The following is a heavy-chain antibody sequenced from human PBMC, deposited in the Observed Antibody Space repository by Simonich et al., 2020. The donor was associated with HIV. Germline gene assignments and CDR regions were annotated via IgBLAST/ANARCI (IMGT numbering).Heavy chain of an antibody. V-gene: IGHV3-23*01. CDR1: GFTFSSYA. CDR2: SRGRGGST. D-gene: IGHD3-3*01. J-gene: IGHJ4*02. Sequence: EVQLLESGGGLVQPGGSLRLSCAASGFTFSSYAMSWVRQAPGKGLEGVSASRGRGGSTYDADTVKGRFTISRDNSKNTLYLQMNSLRAEDTAVYYCAKDRYYNFWSGYYDYWGQGTLVTVSS. CDR3: AKDRYYNFWSGYYDY.